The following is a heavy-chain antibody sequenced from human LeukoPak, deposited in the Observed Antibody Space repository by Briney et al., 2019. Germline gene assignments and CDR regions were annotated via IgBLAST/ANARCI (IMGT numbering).Heavy chain of an antibody. CDR1: GYTFTGYY. CDR2: INPNSGGT. CDR3: ARAGSRGYYYYYMDV. D-gene: IGHD3-16*01. Sequence: ASVKVSCKASGYTFTGYYMHWVRQAPRQGLEWMGWINPNSGGTNYAQKFQGRVTMTRDTSISTAYMELSRLRSDDTAVYYCARAGSRGYYYYYMDVWGKGTTVTVSS. V-gene: IGHV1-2*02. J-gene: IGHJ6*03.